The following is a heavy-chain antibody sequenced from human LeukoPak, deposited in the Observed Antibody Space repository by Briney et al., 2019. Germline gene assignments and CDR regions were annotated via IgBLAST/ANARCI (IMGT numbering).Heavy chain of an antibody. Sequence: SETLSLTCTVSGGSINNYYWSWIRQPPGKGLEWIGYIYYSGSTNYNPSLKSRVTISVDTSKNHFSLKLSSLTAADTAVYYCAISRRSGYAYFDYWGQGTLVTV. CDR2: IYYSGST. V-gene: IGHV4-59*01. D-gene: IGHD3-22*01. J-gene: IGHJ4*02. CDR1: GGSINNYY. CDR3: AISRRSGYAYFDY.